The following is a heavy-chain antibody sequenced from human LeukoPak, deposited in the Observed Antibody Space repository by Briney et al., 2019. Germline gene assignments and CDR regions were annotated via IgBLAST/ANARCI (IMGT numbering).Heavy chain of an antibody. CDR3: ARDRGSGYDPGYFDY. CDR2: IYSGDNT. D-gene: IGHD5-12*01. J-gene: IGHJ4*02. V-gene: IGHV3-66*01. Sequence: GGSLRLSCTASGFTFSSYAMSWVRQAPGKGLEWVPIIYSGDNTYYADSVKGRFTISRDNSKNTLYLQMNSLRVEDTAVYYCARDRGSGYDPGYFDYWGQGTLVTVSS. CDR1: GFTFSSYA.